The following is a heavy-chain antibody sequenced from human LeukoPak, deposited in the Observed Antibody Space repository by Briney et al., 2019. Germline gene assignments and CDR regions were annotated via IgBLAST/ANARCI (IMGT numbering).Heavy chain of an antibody. CDR3: ARGYSYGSDYYYGMDV. CDR2: TSGYNGNT. J-gene: IGHJ6*02. V-gene: IGHV1-18*01. Sequence: VKVSFKASGYTFTSYAISWVRQAPGQGLEWMGWTSGYNGNTKYAQKVQGRVTMTTDTSTSTAYMELRSLRSDDTAVYYCARGYSYGSDYYYGMDVWGQGTTVTVSS. CDR1: GYTFTSYA. D-gene: IGHD5-18*01.